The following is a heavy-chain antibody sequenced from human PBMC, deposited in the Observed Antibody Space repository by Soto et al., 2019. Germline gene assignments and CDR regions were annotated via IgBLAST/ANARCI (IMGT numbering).Heavy chain of an antibody. CDR2: INAGNGNT. D-gene: IGHD2-21*01. CDR3: ARNMWSTYSFYYYYYGMDV. V-gene: IGHV1-3*01. Sequence: ASVKVSCKASGYTFTSYAMHWVRQAPGQRLDWMGWINAGNGNTKYSQKFQGRVTITRDTSASTAYMELSSLRSEDTAVYYCARNMWSTYSFYYYYYGMDVWGQGTTVTVSS. J-gene: IGHJ6*02. CDR1: GYTFTSYA.